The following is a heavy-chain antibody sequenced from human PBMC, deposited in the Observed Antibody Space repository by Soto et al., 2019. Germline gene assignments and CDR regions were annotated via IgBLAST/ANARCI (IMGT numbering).Heavy chain of an antibody. CDR2: IDWDDDK. CDR1: GFSLSTSGGR. Sequence: SGPTLVNPTQTLTLTCTFSGFSLSTSGGRVSWIRQPPGKALEWLARIDWDDDKFYSTSLKTMLSISKYTSRNQMLLTLTNVDPVETAPYYCARISLLGDLIWFDPWGQGXLVTVSS. D-gene: IGHD2-15*01. V-gene: IGHV2-70*04. J-gene: IGHJ5*02. CDR3: ARISLLGDLIWFDP.